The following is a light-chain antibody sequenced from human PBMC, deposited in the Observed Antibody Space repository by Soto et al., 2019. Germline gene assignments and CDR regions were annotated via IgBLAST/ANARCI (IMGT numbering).Light chain of an antibody. Sequence: QSALTQPASVSGSPGQSITISCTGTSSDVGSYNYVSWYQQHPGKAPKLMIYEVSDRPSGISSRFSGSKSGNTASLTISGLQTEDEADYYCSSYTRGNWVFGGGTKLTVL. V-gene: IGLV2-14*01. CDR1: SSDVGSYNY. CDR3: SSYTRGNWV. J-gene: IGLJ3*02. CDR2: EVS.